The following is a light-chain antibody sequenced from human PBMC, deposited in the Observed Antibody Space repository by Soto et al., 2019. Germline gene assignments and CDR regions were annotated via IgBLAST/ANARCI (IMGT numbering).Light chain of an antibody. Sequence: QLVLTQSPSASASLGASVKLTCTLSSGHSNYAIAWHQQQPEKGPRYLMKLNRDGSHSKGDGIPNRFSGSSSGAERYLTISSLQSEDESDYYCQTWGTGIVIFGGGTKLNVL. CDR2: LNRDGSH. CDR1: SGHSNYA. V-gene: IGLV4-69*01. J-gene: IGLJ2*01. CDR3: QTWGTGIVI.